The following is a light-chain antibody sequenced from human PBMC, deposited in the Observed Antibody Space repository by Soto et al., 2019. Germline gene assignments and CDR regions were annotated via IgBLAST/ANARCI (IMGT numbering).Light chain of an antibody. J-gene: IGKJ1*01. Sequence: DIQMTQSPSSLSASLGDRVTISCRASQSLSRYLNWYQQRPGKAPVLLIYASSTLQSGVPPRFSGSGSGTDFTLTITNLQPEDSATYYCQQSSSTPKTFGQGTKVEVK. CDR3: QQSSSTPKT. V-gene: IGKV1-39*01. CDR1: QSLSRY. CDR2: ASS.